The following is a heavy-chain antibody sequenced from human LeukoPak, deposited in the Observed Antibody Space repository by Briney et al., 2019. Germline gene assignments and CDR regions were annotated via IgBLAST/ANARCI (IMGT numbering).Heavy chain of an antibody. CDR3: ARGSDYGGNLGIDY. CDR2: INHSGST. Sequence: PSETLSLTCAVYGGSFSGYYWSWIRQPPGKGLEWIGEINHSGSTNYNPSLKSRVTISVDTSKNQFSLKLSSVTAADTAVYYCARGSDYGGNLGIDYWGQGTLVTVSS. J-gene: IGHJ4*02. D-gene: IGHD4-17*01. V-gene: IGHV4-34*01. CDR1: GGSFSGYY.